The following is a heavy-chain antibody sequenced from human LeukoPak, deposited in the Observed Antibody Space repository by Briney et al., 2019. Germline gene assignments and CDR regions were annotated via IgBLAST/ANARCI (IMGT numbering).Heavy chain of an antibody. D-gene: IGHD2-2*01. J-gene: IGHJ4*02. Sequence: QPGGSLRLSCAASGFTFSNYGMSWVRQAPGKGLEWVSAISGSGGSTYSADSVKGRFTISRDNSKNTLYLQMNTLRPEDTAVYYCAKTERDIVVVPDAIFDFWGQGTLVTVSS. V-gene: IGHV3-23*01. CDR1: GFTFSNYG. CDR3: AKTERDIVVVPDAIFDF. CDR2: ISGSGGST.